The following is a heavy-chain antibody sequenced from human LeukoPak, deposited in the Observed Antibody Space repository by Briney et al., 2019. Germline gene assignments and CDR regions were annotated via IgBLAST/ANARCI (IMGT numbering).Heavy chain of an antibody. Sequence: GGSLRLSCVASGFMFGDYWMRWVRQAPGKGLEWVASINQNEVVKYYVDSVKGRFTISRDNAKNTLYLQMNSLRAEDTAVYYCARGNAHAFDIWGQGTMVTVSS. CDR2: INQNEVVK. CDR1: GFMFGDYW. V-gene: IGHV3-7*01. CDR3: ARGNAHAFDI. J-gene: IGHJ3*02. D-gene: IGHD1-1*01.